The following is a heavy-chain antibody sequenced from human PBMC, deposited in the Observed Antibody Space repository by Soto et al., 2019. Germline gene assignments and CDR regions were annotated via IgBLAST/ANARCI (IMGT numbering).Heavy chain of an antibody. CDR1: GFTFSRYS. CDR2: ISYTSSFI. J-gene: IGHJ3*02. CDR3: ARPVGGTSLPDAFEI. Sequence: EVQLVESGGGLVKPGGSLRLSCAASGFTFSRYSMNWVRQAPGKGLEWVSSISYTSSFINYADSVRGRFTISRDNANNSLFLQMNSLRAEDTALYYCARPVGGTSLPDAFEIWGQGTMVNVSS. D-gene: IGHD1-26*01. V-gene: IGHV3-21*01.